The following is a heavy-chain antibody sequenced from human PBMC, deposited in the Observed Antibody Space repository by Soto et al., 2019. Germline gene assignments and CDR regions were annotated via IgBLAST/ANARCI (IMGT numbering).Heavy chain of an antibody. CDR2: ISPIFGTA. V-gene: IGHV1-69*13. Sequence: SVKVSCKASDYTFTNYGLSWVRQAPGQGLEWMGGISPIFGTANYAQKFQGRLMITADASTSTAYMELSSLRTEDTAVYYCASAAGEVVTASSVHTPIDYWGQGTLVTVSS. D-gene: IGHD2-21*02. CDR1: DYTFTNYG. J-gene: IGHJ4*02. CDR3: ASAAGEVVTASSVHTPIDY.